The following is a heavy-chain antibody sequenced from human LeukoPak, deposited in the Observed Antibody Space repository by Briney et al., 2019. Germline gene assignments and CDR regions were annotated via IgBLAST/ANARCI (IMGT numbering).Heavy chain of an antibody. CDR2: ISAYNGDT. V-gene: IGHV1-18*01. CDR3: ARDGLSYTNPNNWFDP. Sequence: GASVKVSCKASGYPFTSYYINWVRQAPGQGLEWMGWISAYNGDTNYAQNLQGRVTMTTDTSTDIAYMELRSLRSDDTAVYYCARDGLSYTNPNNWFDPWGQGTLVTVSS. CDR1: GYPFTSYY. D-gene: IGHD2-2*02. J-gene: IGHJ5*02.